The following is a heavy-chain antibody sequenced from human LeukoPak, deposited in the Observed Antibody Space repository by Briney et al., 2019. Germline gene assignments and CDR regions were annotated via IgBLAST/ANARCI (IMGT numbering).Heavy chain of an antibody. CDR1: GFTFSSYA. CDR3: AKDIRRGPYGDYEYLHPDSPLSYYGMDV. V-gene: IGHV3-23*01. Sequence: GGSLRLSCAASGFTFSSYAMRWVRQAPGKGREWVSGISVSGGSTYYADSVKGRFTISRDNSKNTLYLQMNSLRAEDTAVYYCAKDIRRGPYGDYEYLHPDSPLSYYGMDVWGQGTTVTVSS. D-gene: IGHD4-17*01. J-gene: IGHJ6*02. CDR2: ISVSGGST.